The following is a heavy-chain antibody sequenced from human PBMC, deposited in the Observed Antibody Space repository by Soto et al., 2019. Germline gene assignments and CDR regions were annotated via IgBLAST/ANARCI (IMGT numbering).Heavy chain of an antibody. CDR2: INSRGDAT. J-gene: IGHJ6*02. CDR1: GFTFSTYA. Sequence: EVQLLESAGGLVQPGGSLRLSCAASGFTFSTYAMIWVRQAPGKGLEWVSAINSRGDATNYAASVKGRFTISRDTPENSVYLQINSLSAEDTAVYYCAQQLRFLASSTFPQYYYGMAVWGQGTKVSVSS. V-gene: IGHV3-23*01. D-gene: IGHD3-3*01. CDR3: AQQLRFLASSTFPQYYYGMAV.